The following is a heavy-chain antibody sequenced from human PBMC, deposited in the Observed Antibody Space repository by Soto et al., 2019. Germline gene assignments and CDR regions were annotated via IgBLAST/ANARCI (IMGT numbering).Heavy chain of an antibody. CDR1: GGSISSGGYS. V-gene: IGHV4-30-2*01. D-gene: IGHD5-12*01. J-gene: IGHJ4*02. CDR2: IYHSGST. CDR3: AGERGYSGYDF. Sequence: LSLTCAVSGGSISSGGYSWSWIRQPPGKGLEWIGYIYHSGSTYYNPSLKSRVTISVDRSKNQFSLKLSSVTAADTAVYYCAGERGYSGYDFWGQGTLVTVSS.